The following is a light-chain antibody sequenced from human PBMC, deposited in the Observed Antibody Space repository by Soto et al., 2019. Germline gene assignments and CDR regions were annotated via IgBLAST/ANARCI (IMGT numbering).Light chain of an antibody. CDR2: DVS. J-gene: IGKJ2*01. Sequence: EIVLTQSPATLSLSPGERATLSCRASQSVSSQLAWYQQKPGQAPRLLIYDVSNRATGIPARFSGSGSGTAFTLTISSLEPEDFAVYYCQQRSNWPYTFGQGTKLEIK. CDR1: QSVSSQ. V-gene: IGKV3-11*01. CDR3: QQRSNWPYT.